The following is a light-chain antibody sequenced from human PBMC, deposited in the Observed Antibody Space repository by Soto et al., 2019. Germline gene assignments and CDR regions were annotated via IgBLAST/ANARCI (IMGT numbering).Light chain of an antibody. CDR1: QSVSSSY. J-gene: IGKJ1*01. CDR3: QQYGSSSLT. V-gene: IGKV3-20*01. CDR2: GAS. Sequence: EIVLTQSPGTLSLSPGERATLSCRASQSVSSSYLAWYQHKPGQAPRLLIYGASSRATRIPDRFSGSGSGTDFTLTISRLEPEDFGGYHCQQYGSSSLTFGQGTKVEFK.